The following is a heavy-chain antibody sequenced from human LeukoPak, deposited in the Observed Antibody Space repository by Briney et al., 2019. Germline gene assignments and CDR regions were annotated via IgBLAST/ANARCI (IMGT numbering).Heavy chain of an antibody. V-gene: IGHV3-74*03. CDR1: GFAFNKYW. J-gene: IGHJ6*02. CDR3: AKTDSTIPNLLGV. CDR2: INGDGSST. D-gene: IGHD2-15*01. Sequence: GGSLRLSCAASGFAFNKYWVHWVRQVPGKGLVWVSRINGDGSSTMYADSVKGRFTISRDNAKNTLYLQMNSLRAEDTAVYYCAKTDSTIPNLLGVWGQGTTVTVSS.